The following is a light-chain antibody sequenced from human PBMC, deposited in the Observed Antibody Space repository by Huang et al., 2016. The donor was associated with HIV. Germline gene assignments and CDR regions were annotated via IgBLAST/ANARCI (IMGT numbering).Light chain of an antibody. CDR1: PSLNNY. J-gene: IGKJ4*01. Sequence: DLQMTQSPSSLSSSVGDRVIITCRASPSLNNYFIWSQQKPGKAPKLLIHSASTLQNGVPPRFSGSVSGTDFTLTITNLQPEDSATYYCQQTFSVPLTFGGGTKVEIK. V-gene: IGKV1-39*01. CDR2: SAS. CDR3: QQTFSVPLT.